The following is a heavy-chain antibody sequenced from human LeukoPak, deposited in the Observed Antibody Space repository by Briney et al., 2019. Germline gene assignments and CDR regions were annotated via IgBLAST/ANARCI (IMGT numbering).Heavy chain of an antibody. Sequence: PGGSLRLSCAASGVNFSSYWMSWVRQAPGKGVEWVANIKQDGSEIYYEDSVKGRFTISRDNAKNSLYLQMNSLRAEDTAVYYCARDHRPYGMNVWGQGTTVTVSS. V-gene: IGHV3-7*01. CDR1: GVNFSSYW. CDR2: IKQDGSEI. CDR3: ARDHRPYGMNV. D-gene: IGHD1-14*01. J-gene: IGHJ6*02.